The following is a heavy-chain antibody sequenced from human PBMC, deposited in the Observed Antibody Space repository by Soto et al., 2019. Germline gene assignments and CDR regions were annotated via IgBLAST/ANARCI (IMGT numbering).Heavy chain of an antibody. J-gene: IGHJ6*03. D-gene: IGHD3-9*01. V-gene: IGHV1-18*01. Sequence: ASVKVSCKASGYTLTSYGISWVRQAPGQGLEWMGWISAYNGNTNYAQKLQGRVTMTTDTSTSTAYMELRSLRSDDTAVYYCARAPWYYDILTGYYERYYYYYYMDVWGKGTTVTVSS. CDR3: ARAPWYYDILTGYYERYYYYYYMDV. CDR1: GYTLTSYG. CDR2: ISAYNGNT.